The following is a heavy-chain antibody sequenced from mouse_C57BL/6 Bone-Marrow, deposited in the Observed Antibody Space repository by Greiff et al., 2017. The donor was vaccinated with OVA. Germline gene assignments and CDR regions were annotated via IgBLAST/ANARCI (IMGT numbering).Heavy chain of an antibody. Sequence: QVQLQQPGAELVRPGTSVQLSCKASGYTFTSYWMHWVKQRPGQGLEWIGVIDPSDSSTNYNQKFKGKATLTVDTSSSTAYMQLSSLTSEDSAVYYCARWGGSSHFDFCDQGTTLTVTS. J-gene: IGHJ2*01. CDR3: ARWGGSSHFDF. V-gene: IGHV1-59*01. CDR1: GYTFTSYW. CDR2: IDPSDSST. D-gene: IGHD6-1*01.